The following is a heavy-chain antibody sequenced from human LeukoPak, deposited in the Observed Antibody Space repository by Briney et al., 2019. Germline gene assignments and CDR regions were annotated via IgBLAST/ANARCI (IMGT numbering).Heavy chain of an antibody. CDR3: ACSSSWANWFDP. J-gene: IGHJ5*02. D-gene: IGHD6-13*01. Sequence: GASVTVSCKASGYTFTGYYMHWVRQAPGQGLEWMGWINPNSGGTNYAQKFQGWVTMTRDTSISTAYMELSRLRSDDTAVYYCACSSSWANWFDPWGQGTLVTVSS. CDR2: INPNSGGT. CDR1: GYTFTGYY. V-gene: IGHV1-2*04.